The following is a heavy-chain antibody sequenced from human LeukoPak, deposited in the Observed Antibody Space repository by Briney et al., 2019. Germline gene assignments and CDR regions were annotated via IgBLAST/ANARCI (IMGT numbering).Heavy chain of an antibody. D-gene: IGHD1-1*01. CDR3: VKHSGGVYGNSDS. Sequence: GWSLRLSCVATGFTFSSYAVSWFRQAPGKGLEWVSTVGRSGVDTYYADSVRGRFTISKDSSKNTLQMNSLSAEDTAIYYCVKHSGGVYGNSDSWGQGILVTVSS. J-gene: IGHJ4*02. V-gene: IGHV3-23*01. CDR2: VGRSGVDT. CDR1: GFTFSSYA.